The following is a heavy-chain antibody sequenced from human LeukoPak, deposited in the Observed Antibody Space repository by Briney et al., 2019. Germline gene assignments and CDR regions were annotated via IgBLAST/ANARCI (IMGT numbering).Heavy chain of an antibody. CDR3: AREIAVAGYHYFDY. CDR1: GFTVSSNY. V-gene: IGHV3-66*01. CDR2: IYSGGST. J-gene: IGHJ4*02. Sequence: GGSLRLSCAASGFTVSSNYMSWVRQAPGKGLEWVSVIYSGGSTYYADSVKGRFTISRDNSKNTLYLQMNSLRAEDTAVYYCAREIAVAGYHYFDYWGQGTLVTVSS. D-gene: IGHD6-19*01.